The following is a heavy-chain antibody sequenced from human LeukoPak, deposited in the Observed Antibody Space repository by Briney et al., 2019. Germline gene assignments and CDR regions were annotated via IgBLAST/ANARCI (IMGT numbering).Heavy chain of an antibody. Sequence: PGGALRLSCAASGFTFSNDWMSWVRQAPEKGLEWVGRIRSKNDGGVTECAAPVKGRFTMSRDDSKDTLYVQMNSLRAEDTAVYHCAKDSKIPQQPLDYWRRGTGVRVFS. J-gene: IGHJ4*02. CDR2: IRSKNDGGVT. CDR1: GFTFSNDW. CDR3: AKDSKIPQQPLDY. D-gene: IGHD6-13*01. V-gene: IGHV3-15*01.